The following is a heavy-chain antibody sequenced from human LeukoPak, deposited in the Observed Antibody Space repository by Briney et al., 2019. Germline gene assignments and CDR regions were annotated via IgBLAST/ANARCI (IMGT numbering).Heavy chain of an antibody. CDR2: VKGDGSAK. CDR3: ARWRLVSTNTHHLDV. V-gene: IGHV3-7*01. J-gene: IGHJ6*03. CDR1: GFTFSNYW. Sequence: GGSLRLDCAASGFTFSNYWMGWVRQAPEKGLEWVANVKGDGSAKYYADSVKGRFTISRDNVKTTLSLQMNSLRAEDTALYYCARWRLVSTNTHHLDVWGKGTTVTVSS. D-gene: IGHD5/OR15-5a*01.